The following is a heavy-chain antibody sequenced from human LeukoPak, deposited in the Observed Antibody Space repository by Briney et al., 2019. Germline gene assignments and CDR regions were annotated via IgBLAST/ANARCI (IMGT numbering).Heavy chain of an antibody. Sequence: PGGSLRLSCAASGFTFSSYSMNWVRQAPGKGLEWVSSISSSSSYIYYADSVKGRFTISRDNAKNSLYLQMNSLRAEDTAVYYCASQYSSSWYEDYWGQGTLVTVSS. J-gene: IGHJ4*02. CDR2: ISSSSSYI. CDR3: ASQYSSSWYEDY. CDR1: GFTFSSYS. D-gene: IGHD6-13*01. V-gene: IGHV3-21*01.